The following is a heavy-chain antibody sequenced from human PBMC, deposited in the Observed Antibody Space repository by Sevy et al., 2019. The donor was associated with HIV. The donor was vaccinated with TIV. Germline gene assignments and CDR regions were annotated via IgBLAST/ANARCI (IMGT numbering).Heavy chain of an antibody. V-gene: IGHV3-30*04. J-gene: IGHJ4*02. CDR2: ISYDGSNK. CDR1: GFTFSSYA. Sequence: GGSLRLSCAASGFTFSSYAMHWVRQAPGKGLEWVAVISYDGSNKYYADSVKGRFTISRDNSKNTLYLQMNSLRAEDTAVYYCARARREYCSGGSGPYYFDYWGQGTLVTVSS. D-gene: IGHD2-15*01. CDR3: ARARREYCSGGSGPYYFDY.